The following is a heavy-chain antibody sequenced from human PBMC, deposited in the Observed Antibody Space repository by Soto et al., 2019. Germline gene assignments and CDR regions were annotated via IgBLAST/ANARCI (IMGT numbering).Heavy chain of an antibody. CDR1: GGYISSYY. J-gene: IGHJ6*01. D-gene: IGHD4-17*01. CDR3: ARHLCYGDDGNDYYYYGMDF. CDR2: IYYSGST. Sequence: SQTQSLTSTVAGGYISSYYCRWISQPPGKGLEWIGYIYYSGSTNYNPSLKSRVTISVDTSKNHFSLMLSIVTAADTDVYYCARHLCYGDDGNDYYYYGMDFWEKGTTVTVSS. V-gene: IGHV4-59*08.